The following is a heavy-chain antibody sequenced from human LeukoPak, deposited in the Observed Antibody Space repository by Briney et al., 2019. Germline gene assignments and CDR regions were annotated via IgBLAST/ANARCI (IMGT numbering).Heavy chain of an antibody. Sequence: PGGSLRLSCAASGFKFSDYSMNWVRQVPGKGLEWVASISAFSTYVYYPDSVKGRFTVSRDNARNSVYLQLDSLRDEDTALYFCARASYWFESSDHPQHYYFDYWGQGTMVVLSS. D-gene: IGHD2-21*01. CDR2: ISAFSTYV. CDR3: ARASYWFESSDHPQHYYFDY. V-gene: IGHV3-21*01. CDR1: GFKFSDYS. J-gene: IGHJ4*02.